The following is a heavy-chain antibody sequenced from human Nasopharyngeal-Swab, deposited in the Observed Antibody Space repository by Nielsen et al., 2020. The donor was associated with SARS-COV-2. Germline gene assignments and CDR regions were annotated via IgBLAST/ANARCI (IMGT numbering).Heavy chain of an antibody. CDR2: IYYSGST. CDR1: GGSISSSSYY. J-gene: IGHJ2*01. Sequence: SETLSLTCTVSGGSISSSSYYWGWIRQPPGKGLKWIGSIYYSGSTYYNPSLKSRVTISVDTSKNQFSLKLSSVTAADTAVYYCASAVWYFDLWGRGTLVTVSS. V-gene: IGHV4-39*01. CDR3: ASAVWYFDL.